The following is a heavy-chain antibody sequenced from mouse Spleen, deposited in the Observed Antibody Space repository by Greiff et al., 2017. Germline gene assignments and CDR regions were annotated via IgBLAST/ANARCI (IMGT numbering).Heavy chain of an antibody. Sequence: VQLQQSGPELVKPGASVKISCKASGYSFTGYYMNWVKQSPEKSLEWIGEINPSTGGTSYNQKFKGKATLTVDQSSSTAYMQLNSLTSEDSAVYYCAREDYYDGSPYYYAMDYWGQGTSVTVSS. CDR2: INPSTGGT. J-gene: IGHJ4*01. V-gene: IGHV1-42*01. D-gene: IGHD1-1*01. CDR3: AREDYYDGSPYYYAMDY. CDR1: GYSFTGYY.